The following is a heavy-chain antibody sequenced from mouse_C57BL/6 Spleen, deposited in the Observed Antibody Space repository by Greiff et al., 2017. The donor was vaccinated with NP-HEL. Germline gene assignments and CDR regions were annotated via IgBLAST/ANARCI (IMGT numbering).Heavy chain of an antibody. CDR1: GYAFSSSW. CDR3: ASGGRGAWFAY. J-gene: IGHJ3*01. V-gene: IGHV1-82*01. CDR2: IYPGDGDT. D-gene: IGHD3-3*01. Sequence: VQLQQSGPELVKPGASVKISCKASGYAFSSSWMNWVKQRPGKGLEWIGRIYPGDGDTNYNGKFKGKATLTADKSSSTAYMQLSSLTSEDSAVYFCASGGRGAWFAYWGQGTLVTVSA.